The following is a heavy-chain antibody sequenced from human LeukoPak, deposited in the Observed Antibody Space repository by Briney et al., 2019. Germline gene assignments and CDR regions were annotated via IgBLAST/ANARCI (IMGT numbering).Heavy chain of an antibody. CDR1: GYTFTSYY. V-gene: IGHV1-46*01. D-gene: IGHD2-21*02. Sequence: GASAKVSCKASGYTFTSYYMHWVRQAPGQGLEWMGIINPSGGSTSYAQKFQGRVTMTRDTSTSTVYMELSSLRSEDTAVYYCAKVYCGGDCSYNWFDPWGQGTLVTVSS. J-gene: IGHJ5*02. CDR3: AKVYCGGDCSYNWFDP. CDR2: INPSGGST.